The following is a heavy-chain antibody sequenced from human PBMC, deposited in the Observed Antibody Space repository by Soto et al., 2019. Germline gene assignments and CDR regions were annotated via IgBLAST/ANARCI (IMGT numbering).Heavy chain of an antibody. D-gene: IGHD4-17*01. CDR1: GFTFSSYA. Sequence: GGSLRLSCAASGFTFSSYAMSWVRQAPGKGLEWVSAISGSGGSTYYADSVKGRFTISRDTSKNTLFLQMNSPRAEDTAVYYCAKDRYGDYGGIDYWGQGTMVTVSS. CDR2: ISGSGGST. CDR3: AKDRYGDYGGIDY. V-gene: IGHV3-23*01. J-gene: IGHJ4*02.